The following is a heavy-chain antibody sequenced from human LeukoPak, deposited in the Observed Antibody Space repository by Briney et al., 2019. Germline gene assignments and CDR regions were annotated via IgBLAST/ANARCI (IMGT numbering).Heavy chain of an antibody. J-gene: IGHJ3*02. CDR1: GFTFSSYW. V-gene: IGHV3-7*01. D-gene: IGHD5-24*01. CDR3: ARGRWLQFDAFDM. CDR2: IKQDGNEK. Sequence: GGSLRLSCAASGFTFSSYWMSWVRQAPGKGLEWVANIKQDGNEKYYVDSVKGRFTISRDNAENSLYLQMNSLRAEDTAVYYCARGRWLQFDAFDMWGQGTMVTASS.